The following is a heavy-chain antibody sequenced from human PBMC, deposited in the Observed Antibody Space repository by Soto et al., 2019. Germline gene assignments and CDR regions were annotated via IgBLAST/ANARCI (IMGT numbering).Heavy chain of an antibody. V-gene: IGHV4-4*07. J-gene: IGHJ4*02. D-gene: IGHD3-3*02. CDR1: GRSMISYY. CDR3: AREGDDRHFFFDS. Sequence: ASETLSLTCNVSGRSMISYYWSWMRQPAGKGLECIGRIYTGGNTNYNPSLKSRVTMSVDTSKSQFSLSLTSVTAADTAVYYCAREGDDRHFFFDSWGQGTLVTVYS. CDR2: IYTGGNT.